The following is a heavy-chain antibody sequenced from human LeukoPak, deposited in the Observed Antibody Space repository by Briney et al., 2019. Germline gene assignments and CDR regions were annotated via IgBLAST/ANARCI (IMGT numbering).Heavy chain of an antibody. CDR1: GFSFNTYS. Sequence: GGSLRLSCAASGFSFNTYSMNWVRQAPGKGLEWVSSISSSSGHIFYADSVKGRFSISRDNAKNSLYLQMNRLRAEDTAMYYCARDLWDHWGQGTLVTVSS. CDR2: ISSSSGHI. CDR3: ARDLWDH. V-gene: IGHV3-21*01. J-gene: IGHJ4*02.